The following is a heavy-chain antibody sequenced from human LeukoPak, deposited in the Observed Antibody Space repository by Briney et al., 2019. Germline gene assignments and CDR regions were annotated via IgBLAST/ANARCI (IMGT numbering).Heavy chain of an antibody. J-gene: IGHJ4*02. CDR3: ARDRGYSTFDY. V-gene: IGHV3-53*01. Sequence: PGGSLRLSCAASGFTVSSNYMSWVRQAPGKGLEWVSVIYSGGSTYYADSVKGRFTISRDNSKNTLYLQMNSLRAEDTALYYCARDRGYSTFDYWGQGILVTVSS. CDR1: GFTVSSNY. CDR2: IYSGGST. D-gene: IGHD3-22*01.